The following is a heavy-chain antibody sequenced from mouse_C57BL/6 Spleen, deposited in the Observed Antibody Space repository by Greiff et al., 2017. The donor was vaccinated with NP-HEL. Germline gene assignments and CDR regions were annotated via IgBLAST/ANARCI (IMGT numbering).Heavy chain of an antibody. J-gene: IGHJ1*03. CDR1: GYTFTDYY. Sequence: EVQLQQSGPVLVKPGASVKMSCKASGYTFTDYYMNWVKQSHGKSLEWIGVINPYNGGTSYNQKFKGQATLTVDKSSSTAYMELNSLTSEDSAVYYCARNPSYYGNFYWYFDVWGTGTTVTVSS. CDR3: ARNPSYYGNFYWYFDV. V-gene: IGHV1-19*01. CDR2: INPYNGGT. D-gene: IGHD2-10*01.